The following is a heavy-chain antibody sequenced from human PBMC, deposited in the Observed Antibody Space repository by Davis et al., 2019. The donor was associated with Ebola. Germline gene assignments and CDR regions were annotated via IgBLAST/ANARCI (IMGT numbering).Heavy chain of an antibody. J-gene: IGHJ4*02. CDR3: ARVVPNRIGYGSGSYHY. Sequence: ASVKVSCKASGYTFTSYGISWVRQAPGQGLEWMGWISAYNGNTNYAQKLQGRVTMTTDTSTSTAYMELRSLRSDDTAVYYCARVVPNRIGYGSGSYHYWGQGTLVTVSS. V-gene: IGHV1-18*04. D-gene: IGHD3-10*01. CDR1: GYTFTSYG. CDR2: ISAYNGNT.